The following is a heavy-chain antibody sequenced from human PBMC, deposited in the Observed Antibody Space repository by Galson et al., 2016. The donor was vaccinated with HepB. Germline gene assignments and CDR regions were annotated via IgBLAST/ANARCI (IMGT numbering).Heavy chain of an antibody. D-gene: IGHD2-21*02. J-gene: IGHJ4*02. V-gene: IGHV3-30*03. CDR1: GFIVSSHY. CDR2: ISKDGSNK. Sequence: SLRLSCAGSGFIVSSHYMNWVRQPPGKGLEWVAFISKDGSNKFYADSVKGRFTISRDNSKNTVFLQMNSLRTDDTAVYCCARDSYCEVYCYFAYFEYWGQGTLVTVSS. CDR3: ARDSYCEVYCYFAYFEY.